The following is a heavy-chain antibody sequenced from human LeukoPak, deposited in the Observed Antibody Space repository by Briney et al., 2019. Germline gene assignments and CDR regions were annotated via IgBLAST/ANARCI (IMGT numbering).Heavy chain of an antibody. CDR1: GGTFSSYA. Sequence: GSSVKVSCKASGGTFSSYAISWVRQAPGQGLEWMGGIIPIFGTANYAQKFQGRVMITTDESTSTAYMELSSLRSEDTAVYYCARVAGLSSGWQKYYYYYMDVWGKGTTVTVSS. J-gene: IGHJ6*03. V-gene: IGHV1-69*05. CDR3: ARVAGLSSGWQKYYYYYMDV. D-gene: IGHD6-19*01. CDR2: IIPIFGTA.